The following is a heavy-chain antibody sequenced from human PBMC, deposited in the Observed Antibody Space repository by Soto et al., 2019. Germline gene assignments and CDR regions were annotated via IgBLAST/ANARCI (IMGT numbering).Heavy chain of an antibody. CDR3: ARHQRWPDGPAY. CDR2: IYYSGST. J-gene: IGHJ4*02. V-gene: IGHV4-39*01. Sequence: QLQLQESGPGLVKPSETLSLTCTVSGGSISSSSYYWGWIRQPPGKGLEWIGSIYYSGSTYYNPSLKSRVTISVDTSKNQFSLKLSSVTAADTAVYYCARHQRWPDGPAYWGQGTLVTVSS. CDR1: GGSISSSSYY. D-gene: IGHD6-25*01.